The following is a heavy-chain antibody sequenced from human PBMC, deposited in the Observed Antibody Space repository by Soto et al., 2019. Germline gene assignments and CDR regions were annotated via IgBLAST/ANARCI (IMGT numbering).Heavy chain of an antibody. CDR1: GYTLTELC. CDR3: STARWGSGYYRNWFDP. J-gene: IGHJ5*02. Sequence: ASVKVSCKVSGYTLTELCMHWVRQAPGKGLEWMGGFDPEDGETIYAQKFQGRVTMTEDTSTDTAYMELSSLRSEDTAVHYCSTARWGSGYYRNWFDPWGQGTLVTVSS. V-gene: IGHV1-24*01. CDR2: FDPEDGET. D-gene: IGHD3-3*01.